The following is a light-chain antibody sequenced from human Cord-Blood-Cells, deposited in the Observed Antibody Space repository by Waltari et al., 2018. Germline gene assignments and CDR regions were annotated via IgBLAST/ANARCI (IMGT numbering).Light chain of an antibody. Sequence: QSALTQPASVSGSPGQSITISCTGTSSDVGGYNYVSWYQQHPGKAPKLMIYDVSKRPSGVSNRLSGSKSGNTASLTIYGLQAEDEADYYCSSYTSSSTWVFGGGTKLTVL. CDR1: SSDVGGYNY. CDR2: DVS. CDR3: SSYTSSSTWV. V-gene: IGLV2-14*01. J-gene: IGLJ3*02.